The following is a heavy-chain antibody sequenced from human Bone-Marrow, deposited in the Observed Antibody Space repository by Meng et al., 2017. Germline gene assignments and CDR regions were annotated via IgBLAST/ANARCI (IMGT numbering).Heavy chain of an antibody. Sequence: QVQMVLAGGEVKKPWSQVKVTCKTSGGTFSSYAIGWVRQAPGQGLEWMGGIIPIFGTANYAQKFQGRVTITMNTSISTAYMELSSLRSEDTAVYYCARGLPFQHWGQGTLVTVSS. CDR1: GGTFSSYA. CDR2: IIPIFGTA. CDR3: ARGLPFQH. J-gene: IGHJ1*01. V-gene: IGHV1-69*06.